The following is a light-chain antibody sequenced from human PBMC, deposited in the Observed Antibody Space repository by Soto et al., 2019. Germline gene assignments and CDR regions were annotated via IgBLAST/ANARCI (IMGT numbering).Light chain of an antibody. Sequence: QSVLTQPPSASGTPGQRVTISCSGSISNIGSNYVYWYQQLPGTVPQLLIYRNSERPSGVPDRFSGSKSGTSASLAIRGLRSEDEADYYCAAWDDSLSGVVFGGGATLTVL. CDR3: AAWDDSLSGVV. V-gene: IGLV1-47*01. CDR1: ISNIGSNY. J-gene: IGLJ2*01. CDR2: RNS.